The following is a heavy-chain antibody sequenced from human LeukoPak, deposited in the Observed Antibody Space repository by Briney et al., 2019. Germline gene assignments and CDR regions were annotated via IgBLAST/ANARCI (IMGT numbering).Heavy chain of an antibody. CDR1: GFSFRSYG. Sequence: TGGSLRLSCAASGFSFRSYGLHWVRQAPGKGLEWVAFIRYDGGSNYYADPVKGRFIISRDNSKNTPYLQMNSLKAEDTAVYYCAKGSDSFDYWGQGILVTVSS. CDR3: AKGSDSFDY. J-gene: IGHJ4*02. CDR2: IRYDGGSN. V-gene: IGHV3-30*02.